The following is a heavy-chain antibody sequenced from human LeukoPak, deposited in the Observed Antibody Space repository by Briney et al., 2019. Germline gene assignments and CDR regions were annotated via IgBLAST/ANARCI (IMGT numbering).Heavy chain of an antibody. CDR2: ISWNSGSI. CDR3: ATTAEGRYGDYDY. Sequence: GGSLRLSCAASGFTFDDYAMHWVRQAPGKGLEWVSGISWNSGSIGYADSVKGRFTISRENAKNSLYLQMNSLRAEDTALYYCATTAEGRYGDYDYWGQGTLVTVSS. V-gene: IGHV3-9*01. D-gene: IGHD4-17*01. CDR1: GFTFDDYA. J-gene: IGHJ4*02.